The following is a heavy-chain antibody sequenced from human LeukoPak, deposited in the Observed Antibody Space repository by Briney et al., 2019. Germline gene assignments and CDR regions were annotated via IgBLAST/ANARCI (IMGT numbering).Heavy chain of an antibody. D-gene: IGHD5-18*01. CDR2: THHSGAT. CDR3: ARSSGHSYGDFDY. J-gene: IGHJ4*02. V-gene: IGHV4-59*01. Sequence: ASETLSLTCSVSGVSITSNYWSWIRQPPGKGLEWLGYTHHSGATSYNPSLKSRSTMSLDTSNNEFSLKLSSVTAADTAVYHCARSSGHSYGDFDYWGQGNLATVSS. CDR1: GVSITSNY.